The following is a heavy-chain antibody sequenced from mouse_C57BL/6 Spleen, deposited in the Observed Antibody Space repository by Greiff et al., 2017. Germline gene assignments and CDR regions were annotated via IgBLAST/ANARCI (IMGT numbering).Heavy chain of an antibody. CDR3: ARGGGLRLYAMDY. J-gene: IGHJ4*01. CDR2: IYPRDGST. V-gene: IGHV1-85*01. CDR1: GYTFTSYD. Sequence: QVQLKQSGPELVKPGASVKLSCKASGYTFTSYDINWVKQRPGQGLEWIGWIYPRDGSTKYNEKFKGKATLTVDTSSSAAYMELHSLTSEDSAVYFGARGGGLRLYAMDYWGQGTSVTVSS. D-gene: IGHD1-2*01.